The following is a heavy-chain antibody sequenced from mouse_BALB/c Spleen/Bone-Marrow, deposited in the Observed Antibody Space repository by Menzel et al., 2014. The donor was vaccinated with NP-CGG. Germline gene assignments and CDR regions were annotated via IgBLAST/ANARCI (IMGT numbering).Heavy chain of an antibody. Sequence: EVKVVESGGGLVQPKGSLKLSCAASGFTFNTYAVNWVRQAPGKGLEWVARIRIKNNNYAIYYADSVKDRFTISRNDSKSMLYLQLNNLKTGDTAMYFCGGGTVPAWFAYWGQGTLVTVSS. CDR3: GGGTVPAWFAY. V-gene: IGHV10-1*02. J-gene: IGHJ3*01. CDR1: GFTFNTYA. CDR2: IRIKNNNYAI. D-gene: IGHD1-1*01.